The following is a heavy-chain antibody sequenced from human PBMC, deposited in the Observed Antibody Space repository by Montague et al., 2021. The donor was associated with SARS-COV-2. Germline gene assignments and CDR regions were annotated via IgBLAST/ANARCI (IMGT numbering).Heavy chain of an antibody. CDR2: ISYEGSQK. V-gene: IGHV3-30*18. Sequence: SLRLSCAASGFTFNNYGIHWVRQAPGNGLEWVAVISYEGSQKFFTDSVKGRFVISRDSAQSTVYLQMNSLRVEDTAVYYCAKASQVFWLGQFARDAFDIWGQGTTVSVSS. D-gene: IGHD3-10*01. J-gene: IGHJ3*02. CDR1: GFTFNNYG. CDR3: AKASQVFWLGQFARDAFDI.